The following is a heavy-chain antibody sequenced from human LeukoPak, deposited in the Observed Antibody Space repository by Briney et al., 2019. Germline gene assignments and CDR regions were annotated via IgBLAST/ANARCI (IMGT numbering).Heavy chain of an antibody. J-gene: IGHJ5*02. V-gene: IGHV1-8*03. CDR2: MNPNSGNT. CDR3: ARVAAAGRRVRPNWFDP. D-gene: IGHD6-13*01. Sequence: GASVKVSCKASGYTFTSYDINWVRQATGQGLEWMGWMNPNSGNTGYAQKFQGRVTITRNTSISTAYMELSSLRSEDTAVYYCARVAAAGRRVRPNWFDPWGQGTLVTVSS. CDR1: GYTFTSYD.